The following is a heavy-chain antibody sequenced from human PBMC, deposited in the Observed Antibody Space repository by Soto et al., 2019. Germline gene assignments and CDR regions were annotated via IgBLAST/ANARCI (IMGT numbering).Heavy chain of an antibody. V-gene: IGHV3-74*01. CDR2: IKFDGSSA. CDR3: ARGVRGHYGFDV. J-gene: IGHJ3*01. CDR1: GFSFSDYW. Sequence: EVQLVESGGGLVQPGESLRLSCAASGFSFSDYWIHWVRQAPVKGVVWVSRIKFDGSSANYADSVKGRFTISRDKAKDSVYLQMNSLGAEDTAVYYCARGVRGHYGFDVWSQGTMVTVSS. D-gene: IGHD3-10*01.